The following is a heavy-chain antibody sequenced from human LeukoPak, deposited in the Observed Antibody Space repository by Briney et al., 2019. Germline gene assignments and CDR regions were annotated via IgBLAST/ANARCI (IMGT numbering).Heavy chain of an antibody. V-gene: IGHV3-33*01. Sequence: GGSLRLSCASSGFTFRGNGMHWVRQAPGKGLEWVAIIWYDGSNTYYADSVKGRFTISRDNSKNTLYLQMNSLRPEDTAAYYCARDNIVATTTDYWGQGTLVTVSS. CDR3: ARDNIVATTTDY. D-gene: IGHD5-12*01. CDR2: IWYDGSNT. J-gene: IGHJ4*02. CDR1: GFTFRGNG.